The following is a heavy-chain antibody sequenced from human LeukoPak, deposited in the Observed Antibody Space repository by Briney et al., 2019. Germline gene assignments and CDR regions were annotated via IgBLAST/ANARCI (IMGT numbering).Heavy chain of an antibody. CDR3: ARSSYNSSSSV. CDR2: INSDGSEG. J-gene: IGHJ3*01. V-gene: IGHV3-7*03. D-gene: IGHD6-6*01. Sequence: GGSLRLSCAVSGFTFSGFWMNWSRQAPGKGLEWVASINSDGSEGYYADVVKGRFTISRDNAKNSLYLQINSLRAEDTAVYYCARSSYNSSSSVWGQGTMVTVSS. CDR1: GFTFSGFW.